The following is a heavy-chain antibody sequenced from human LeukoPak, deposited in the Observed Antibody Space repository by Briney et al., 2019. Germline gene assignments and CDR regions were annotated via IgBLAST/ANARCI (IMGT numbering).Heavy chain of an antibody. D-gene: IGHD3-22*01. J-gene: IGHJ3*02. CDR2: IYTSGST. V-gene: IGHV4-4*07. CDR1: GGSISSYY. CDR3: ARDKFPEWDYYDSSGYHDAFDI. Sequence: PSETLSLTCTVSGGSISSYYWSWIRQPAGEGLEWIGRIYTSGSTNYNPSLKSRVTMSVDTSKNQFSLKLSSVTAADTAVYYCARDKFPEWDYYDSSGYHDAFDIWGQGTMVTVSS.